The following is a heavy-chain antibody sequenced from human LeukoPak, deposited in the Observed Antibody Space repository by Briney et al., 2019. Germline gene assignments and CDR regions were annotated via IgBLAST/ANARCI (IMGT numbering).Heavy chain of an antibody. V-gene: IGHV1-18*01. CDR2: ISAYNGNI. CDR3: ARESRGYRYGYFYYYDMDV. D-gene: IGHD5-18*01. Sequence: GASVKVSCKASGYTFTSCGISWVRQAPGQGLEWMGWISAYNGNINYAQKFQGRVTTTTDTSTSTAYMELRSLRPDDTAVYYCARESRGYRYGYFYYYDMDVWGQGTTVTVSS. CDR1: GYTFTSCG. J-gene: IGHJ6*02.